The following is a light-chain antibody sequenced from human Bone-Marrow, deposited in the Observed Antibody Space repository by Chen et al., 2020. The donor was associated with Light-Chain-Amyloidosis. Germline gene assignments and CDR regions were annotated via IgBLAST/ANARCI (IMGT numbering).Light chain of an antibody. Sequence: SYVLTQPSSVSVAPGQKATIACGGNNIGSTSVHWYQQTPGQAPLLVVYDDSDRPSGIPERLSGSNSVNTATLTISRVEAGDEADYYCQVWDRSSDRPVFGGGTKLTVL. CDR1: NIGSTS. J-gene: IGLJ3*02. CDR2: DDS. V-gene: IGLV3-21*02. CDR3: QVWDRSSDRPV.